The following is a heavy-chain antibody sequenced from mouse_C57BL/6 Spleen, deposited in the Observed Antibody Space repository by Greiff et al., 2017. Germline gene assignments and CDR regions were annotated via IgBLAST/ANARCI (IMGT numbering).Heavy chain of an antibody. CDR2: INPNNGGT. J-gene: IGHJ4*01. D-gene: IGHD4-1*01. Sequence: EVQLQQSGPELVKPGASVKISCKASGYTFTDYYMNWVKQSHGKSLEWIGDINPNNGGTSYNQKFKGKATLTVDKSSSTAYMELRSLTSEDSAVYYCAPLTGNAMDYWGQGTSVTVSS. CDR3: APLTGNAMDY. V-gene: IGHV1-26*01. CDR1: GYTFTDYY.